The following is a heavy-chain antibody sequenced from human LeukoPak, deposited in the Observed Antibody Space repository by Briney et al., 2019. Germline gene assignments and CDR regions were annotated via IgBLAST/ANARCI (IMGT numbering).Heavy chain of an antibody. J-gene: IGHJ4*02. CDR3: AKDYYGSGSLFDY. D-gene: IGHD3-10*01. CDR1: GFTFSSYA. CDR2: MRYDGSNE. V-gene: IGHV3-30*02. Sequence: PGGSLRLSCAASGFTFSSYAMHWVRQAPGKGLEWVAFMRYDGSNEYYADSVKGRFTISRDNSKNTLYLQMNSLRAEDTAVYYCAKDYYGSGSLFDYWGQGTLVTVSS.